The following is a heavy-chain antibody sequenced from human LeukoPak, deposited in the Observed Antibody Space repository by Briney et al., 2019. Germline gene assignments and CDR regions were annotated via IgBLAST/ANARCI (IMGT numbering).Heavy chain of an antibody. D-gene: IGHD6-19*01. Sequence: GGSLRLSCAASRFTLSNYWMSWVRQAPGKGLEWVANVKQDGSETYYVDSVKGRFTISRDNAKNSLSLQMNSLRAEDTAVYYCARQRGSGCLDYWGQGTLVTVSS. CDR2: VKQDGSET. CDR3: ARQRGSGCLDY. V-gene: IGHV3-7*01. CDR1: RFTLSNYW. J-gene: IGHJ4*02.